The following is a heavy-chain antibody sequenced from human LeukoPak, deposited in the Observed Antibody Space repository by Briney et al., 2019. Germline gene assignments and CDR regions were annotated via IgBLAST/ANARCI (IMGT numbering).Heavy chain of an antibody. Sequence: GGSLRLSCAASGFTFSSYGMSWVRQAPGKGLEWVSGISGGDGTTYYADSVKGRFTISGDNSKNTLFLQMNSLRGDDTAVYYCAAGCSRGGCYSSYFDYWGQGTLVTVSS. V-gene: IGHV3-23*01. CDR3: AAGCSRGGCYSSYFDY. D-gene: IGHD2-15*01. CDR1: GFTFSSYG. CDR2: ISGGDGTT. J-gene: IGHJ4*02.